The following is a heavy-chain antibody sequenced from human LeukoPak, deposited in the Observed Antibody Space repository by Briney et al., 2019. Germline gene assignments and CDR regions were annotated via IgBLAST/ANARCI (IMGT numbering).Heavy chain of an antibody. Sequence: GASVMVSCKTSGYTFTNHGISWVRQAPGQVLEWMGWISGYNGNTNYVQKFRGRITMTTDTSTSTAYLQLRSLRSDNTALYYCARDLSLGRHDDGEPLDFWGQGTLVTVSS. V-gene: IGHV1-18*01. D-gene: IGHD4-17*01. J-gene: IGHJ4*02. CDR2: ISGYNGNT. CDR1: GYTFTNHG. CDR3: ARDLSLGRHDDGEPLDF.